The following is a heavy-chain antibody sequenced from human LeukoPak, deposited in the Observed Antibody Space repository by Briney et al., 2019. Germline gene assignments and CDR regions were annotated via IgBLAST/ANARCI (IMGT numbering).Heavy chain of an antibody. V-gene: IGHV4-4*07. CDR2: IYTSGST. Sequence: SETLSLTCTVSGGSISSYYWSWIRQPAGKGLEWIGRIYTSGSTNYNPSLKSRVTMSVDTSKNQFSLKLSSVTAADTAVYYCARFVVVPAASWFDPWGQGTLSPSPQ. CDR1: GGSISSYY. D-gene: IGHD2-2*01. CDR3: ARFVVVPAASWFDP. J-gene: IGHJ5*02.